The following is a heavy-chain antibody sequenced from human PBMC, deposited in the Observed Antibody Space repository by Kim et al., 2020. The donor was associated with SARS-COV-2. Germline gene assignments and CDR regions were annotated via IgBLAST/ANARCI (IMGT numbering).Heavy chain of an antibody. CDR2: IYYSGST. CDR3: ARDPLVDTHYYYYGMDV. V-gene: IGHV4-39*07. J-gene: IGHJ6*02. CDR1: GGSISSSSYY. Sequence: SETLSLTCTVSGGSISSSSYYWGWIRQPPGKGLEWIGSIYYSGSTYYNPSLKSRVTISVDTSKNQFSLKLSSVTAADTAVYYCARDPLVDTHYYYYGMDVWGQGTTVTVSS. D-gene: IGHD5-18*01.